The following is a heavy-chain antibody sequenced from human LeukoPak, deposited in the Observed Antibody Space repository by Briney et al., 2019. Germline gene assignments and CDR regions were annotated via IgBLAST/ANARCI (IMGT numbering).Heavy chain of an antibody. J-gene: IGHJ3*02. CDR3: ATNIVGATKLDAFDI. V-gene: IGHV3-30*02. CDR2: IRYDGSNK. Sequence: GGSLRLSCAASGFTFSSYGMHWVRQAPGKGLGWVAFIRYDGSNKYYADSVKGRFTISRDNSKNTLYLQMNSLRAEDTAVYYCATNIVGATKLDAFDIWGQGTMVTVSS. D-gene: IGHD1-26*01. CDR1: GFTFSSYG.